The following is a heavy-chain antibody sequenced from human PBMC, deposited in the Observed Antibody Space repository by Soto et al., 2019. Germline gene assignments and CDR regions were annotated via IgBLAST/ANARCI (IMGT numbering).Heavy chain of an antibody. CDR1: GYTSTSYA. CDR2: INAGNGNT. J-gene: IGHJ6*02. V-gene: IGHV1-3*01. D-gene: IGHD3-3*01. CDR3: AKAQDYDFSSGYSPNGMDV. Sequence: XSVKVSCKASGYTSTSYAMHWVRQAPGQRLEWMGWINAGNGNTKYSQKFQGRVTITRDTSASTAYMELSSLRSEDTAVYYCAKAQDYDFSSGYSPNGMDVWGQGPTATASS.